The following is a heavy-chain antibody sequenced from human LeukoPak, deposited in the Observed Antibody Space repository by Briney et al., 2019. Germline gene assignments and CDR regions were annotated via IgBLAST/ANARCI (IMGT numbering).Heavy chain of an antibody. CDR1: GFTFSNYW. CDR3: ARVLIAAAGPFDY. CDR2: IKQDGSEK. D-gene: IGHD6-13*01. V-gene: IGHV3-7*01. J-gene: IGHJ4*02. Sequence: GGSLSLSCTASGFTFSNYWMSWVRQAPGKGLEWVANIKQDGSEKYYVDSVRGRFTISRDNAKNSLYLQMNSLRAEDTAVYYCARVLIAAAGPFDYWGQGTLVTVSS.